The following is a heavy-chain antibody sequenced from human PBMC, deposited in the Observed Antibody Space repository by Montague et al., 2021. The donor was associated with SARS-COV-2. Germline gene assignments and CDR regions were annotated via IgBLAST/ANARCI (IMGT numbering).Heavy chain of an antibody. CDR3: ACLGVVVVPASFDWYFDL. J-gene: IGHJ2*01. Sequence: SLRLSCPASGFTFSSYWMHWVRQAPGKGLVWVSRINSDGSSTSYADSVKGRFTISRDNAKNTPYLQMNSLRAEDTAVYYCACLGVVVVPASFDWYFDLWGRGTLVTVSS. D-gene: IGHD2-2*01. V-gene: IGHV3-74*01. CDR1: GFTFSSYW. CDR2: INSDGSST.